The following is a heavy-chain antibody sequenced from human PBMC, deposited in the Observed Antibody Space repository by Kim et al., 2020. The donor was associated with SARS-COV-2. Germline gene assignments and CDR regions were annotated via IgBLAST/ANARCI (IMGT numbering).Heavy chain of an antibody. J-gene: IGHJ4*02. V-gene: IGHV4-39*07. CDR1: GGSISSSSYY. D-gene: IGHD6-13*01. CDR3: ARGKRGRYSSSWAHCDWFDY. Sequence: SETLSLTCTVSGGSISSSSYYWGWIRQPPGKGLEWIGSIYYSGSTYYNPSLKSRVTISVDTSKNQFSLKLSSVTAADTAVYYCARGKRGRYSSSWAHCDWFDYWGLGTLVTVSS. CDR2: IYYSGST.